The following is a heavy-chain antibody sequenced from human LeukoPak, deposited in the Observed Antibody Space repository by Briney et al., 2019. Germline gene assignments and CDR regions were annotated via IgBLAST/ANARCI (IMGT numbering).Heavy chain of an antibody. CDR3: AGDTVGFDS. D-gene: IGHD4-23*01. CDR2: LYYSGST. CDR1: GGSISSYY. J-gene: IGHJ4*02. V-gene: IGHV4-59*01. Sequence: SETLSLTCSVSGGSISSYYWSWIRQPPGKGLEWIGYLYYSGSTNSNPSLKSRVTMSVDTSKNQFSLKLRSVTAADAAVYYCAGDTVGFDSWGQGTLVTVSS.